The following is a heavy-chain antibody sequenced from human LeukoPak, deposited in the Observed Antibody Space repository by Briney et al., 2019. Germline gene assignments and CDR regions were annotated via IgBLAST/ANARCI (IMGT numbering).Heavy chain of an antibody. CDR3: ARLDTIFGVAKGFDY. V-gene: IGHV4-59*01. CDR2: VYYSGST. D-gene: IGHD3-3*01. J-gene: IGHJ4*02. CDR1: GGSISSYY. Sequence: SETLSLTCTVAGGSISSYYWSWIRQPPGKGLEWIGYVYYSGSTDYNPSLKSRVTISVDMSKYQFSLKLSSVIAADTAVYYCARLDTIFGVAKGFDYWGQGILVTVSS.